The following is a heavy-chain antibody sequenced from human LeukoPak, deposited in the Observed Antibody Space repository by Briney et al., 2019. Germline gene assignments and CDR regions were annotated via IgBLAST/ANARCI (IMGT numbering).Heavy chain of an antibody. CDR1: GFTFDDYG. Sequence: GGSLRLSCAASGFTFDDYGMSWVRQAPGKGLEWVSGINWNGGSTGYADSVKGRFTISRDNAKNSLYLQMNSLRAEDTALYYCARGSPYYYDSSGTFDYWGQGTLVTVSS. CDR2: INWNGGST. V-gene: IGHV3-20*04. CDR3: ARGSPYYYDSSGTFDY. D-gene: IGHD3-22*01. J-gene: IGHJ4*02.